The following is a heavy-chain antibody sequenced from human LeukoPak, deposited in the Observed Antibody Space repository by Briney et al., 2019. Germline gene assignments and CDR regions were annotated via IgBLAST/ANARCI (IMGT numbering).Heavy chain of an antibody. CDR1: GGSISNENW. CDR3: ARDLGSDAFDI. V-gene: IGHV4-61*01. Sequence: PSETLSLTCAVSGGSISNENWWSWIRQPPGKGLEWIGYIYYSGSTNYNPSLKSRVTISVDTSKNQFSLKLSSVTAADTAVYYCARDLGSDAFDIWGQGTMVTVSS. D-gene: IGHD2-15*01. CDR2: IYYSGST. J-gene: IGHJ3*02.